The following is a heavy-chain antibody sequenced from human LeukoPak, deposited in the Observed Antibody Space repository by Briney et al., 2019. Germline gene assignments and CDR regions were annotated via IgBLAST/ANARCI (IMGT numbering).Heavy chain of an antibody. V-gene: IGHV4-59*12. Sequence: PSETLSLTCTVSGGSISSYYWSWIRQPPGKGLEWIGYIYYSGSTNCNPSLKSRVTISVDTSKNQFSLKLSSVTAADTAVYYCARVYPRTYYFDYWGQGTLVTVSS. J-gene: IGHJ4*02. CDR2: IYYSGST. CDR1: GGSISSYY. CDR3: ARVYPRTYYFDY. D-gene: IGHD2-2*01.